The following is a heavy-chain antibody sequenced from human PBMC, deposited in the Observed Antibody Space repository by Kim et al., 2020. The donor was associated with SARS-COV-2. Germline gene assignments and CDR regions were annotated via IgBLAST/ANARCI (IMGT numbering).Heavy chain of an antibody. V-gene: IGHV4-59*08. Sequence: SETLSLTCTVSGGSISSYYWSWIRQPPGKGLEWIGYIYYSGSTNYNPSLKSRVTISVDTSKNQFSLKLSSVTAADTAVYYCASGLSGWYIDYWGQGTLVTVSS. J-gene: IGHJ4*02. CDR2: IYYSGST. CDR1: GGSISSYY. CDR3: ASGLSGWYIDY. D-gene: IGHD6-19*01.